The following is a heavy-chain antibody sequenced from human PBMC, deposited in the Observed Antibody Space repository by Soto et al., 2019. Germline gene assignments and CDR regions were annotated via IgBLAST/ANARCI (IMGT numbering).Heavy chain of an antibody. V-gene: IGHV4-39*01. D-gene: IGHD6-13*01. CDR1: GGSITSRSSY. J-gene: IGHJ4*02. CDR2: FFSGST. Sequence: KPSETLSLTCSVSGGSITSRSSYWAWIRQPPGKGLEWIGTFFSGSTFSNPSLRSRVTISKDTSRNQFSLKLTSVAATDTAMYYCATTRGLAVGGSFNYWGQGALVTVSS. CDR3: ATTRGLAVGGSFNY.